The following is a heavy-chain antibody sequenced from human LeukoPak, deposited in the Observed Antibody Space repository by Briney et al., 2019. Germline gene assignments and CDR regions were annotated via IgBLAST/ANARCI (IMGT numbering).Heavy chain of an antibody. Sequence: ASVKVSCKAFGYTFTSNYMHWVRQAPGQGPEWMGVISPSGGSTTYAQKSQGRVTLTKDMSTSTDYLELSSLRSEDTAVYYCARDNSVRDEAWWFNPWGQGTLVTVSS. CDR2: ISPSGGST. CDR1: GYTFTSNY. D-gene: IGHD5-24*01. V-gene: IGHV1-46*01. J-gene: IGHJ5*02. CDR3: ARDNSVRDEAWWFNP.